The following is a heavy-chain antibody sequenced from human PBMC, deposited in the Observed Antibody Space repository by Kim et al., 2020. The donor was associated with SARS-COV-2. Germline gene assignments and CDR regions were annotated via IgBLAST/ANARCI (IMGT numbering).Heavy chain of an antibody. CDR1: GFMFRSYW. V-gene: IGHV3-7*01. J-gene: IGHJ4*02. CDR3: ATWTNGGLDS. CDR2: INEDGSQI. D-gene: IGHD3-10*01. Sequence: GGSLRLSCAASGFMFRSYWMSWVRQAPGKGLEWVAKINEDGSQIYSVDSLKGRLTISRDNAKNSLYLRMNSPRAEDTAVYYCATWTNGGLDSCGQGTLVT.